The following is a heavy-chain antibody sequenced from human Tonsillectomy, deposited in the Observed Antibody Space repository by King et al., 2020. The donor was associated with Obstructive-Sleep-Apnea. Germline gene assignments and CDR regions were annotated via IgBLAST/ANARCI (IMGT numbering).Heavy chain of an antibody. J-gene: IGHJ5*02. CDR2: IDYSGRT. CDR1: GVSISSSSYY. D-gene: IGHD1-1*01. V-gene: IGHV4-39*07. CDR3: ATERATGTNWFDP. Sequence: QLQESGPGLVKPSETLSLTCTVSGVSISSSSYYWGWIRRPPGKGLEWIGNIDYSGRTYYNPSLKSRVTISVDTSKNQFSLKVSSVTAADTAVYYCATERATGTNWFDPWGQGTLVTVSS.